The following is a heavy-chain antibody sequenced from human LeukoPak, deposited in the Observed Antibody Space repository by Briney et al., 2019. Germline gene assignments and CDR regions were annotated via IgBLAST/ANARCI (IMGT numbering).Heavy chain of an antibody. CDR2: IYTSGST. CDR1: GGSISSGSYY. CDR3: ARDLGYDFRSAYPKYYMDV. V-gene: IGHV4-61*02. Sequence: SETLSLTCTVSGGSISSGSYYWSWIRQPAGKGLEWIGRIYTSGSTNYNPSLKSRVTISVDTSKNQFSLKLSSVTAADTAVYYCARDLGYDFRSAYPKYYMDVWGKGTTVTVSS. J-gene: IGHJ6*03. D-gene: IGHD3-3*01.